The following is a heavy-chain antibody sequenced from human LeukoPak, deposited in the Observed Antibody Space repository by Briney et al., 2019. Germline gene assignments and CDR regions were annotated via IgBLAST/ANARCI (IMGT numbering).Heavy chain of an antibody. Sequence: ETLSLTCTVSGGPISSYYWSWIPQPPGKGLEGVSAISCSGGSTYYAHSVKGRSTISRHNAKNSLYLQMNSRRAEETAVYYCARMGELRRRMAHAFDIWGQGTMVTVSS. V-gene: IGHV3-23*01. CDR3: ARMGELRRRMAHAFDI. CDR2: ISCSGGST. D-gene: IGHD1-26*01. J-gene: IGHJ3*02. CDR1: GGPISSYY.